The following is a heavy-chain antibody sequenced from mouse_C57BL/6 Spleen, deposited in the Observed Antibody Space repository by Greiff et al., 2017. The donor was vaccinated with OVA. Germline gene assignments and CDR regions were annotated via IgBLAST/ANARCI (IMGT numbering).Heavy chain of an antibody. CDR1: GYAFSSYW. Sequence: QVQLQQSGAELVKPGASVKISCKASGYAFSSYWMNWVKQRPGKGLEWIGQIYPGDGDTNYNGKFKGQATLTAAKSSSTAYMQLSSLTSEDSSVYFCARWDYDGGYYYAMDYWGQGTSVTVSS. CDR2: IYPGDGDT. V-gene: IGHV1-80*01. D-gene: IGHD2-4*01. J-gene: IGHJ4*01. CDR3: ARWDYDGGYYYAMDY.